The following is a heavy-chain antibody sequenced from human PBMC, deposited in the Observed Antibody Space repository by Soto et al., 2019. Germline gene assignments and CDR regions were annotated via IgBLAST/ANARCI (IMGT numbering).Heavy chain of an antibody. CDR2: ISAYNGNT. Sequence: ASVKVSCKASGYTFTSYGISWVRQAPGQGLEWMGWISAYNGNTNYAQKLQGRVTMTTDTSTSTAYMELRSLRSDDTAVYYCARGSPDYGDYYYYGMDVWGQGTTVTVSS. CDR3: ARGSPDYGDYYYYGMDV. V-gene: IGHV1-18*01. J-gene: IGHJ6*02. CDR1: GYTFTSYG. D-gene: IGHD4-17*01.